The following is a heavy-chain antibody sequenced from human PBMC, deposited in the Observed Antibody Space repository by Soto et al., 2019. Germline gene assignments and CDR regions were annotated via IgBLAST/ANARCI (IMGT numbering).Heavy chain of an antibody. Sequence: QVQLQESGPGLVKPSQTLSLTCTVSGGSVSSGDYYWSWIRQDPGKGLEWIGYIRYSGSSYYKPSLKSRVTISLATSKNQFSLKLSSVTAADTAVYYCARAFCRGNTCYSYDYWGQGTLVTVSS. J-gene: IGHJ4*02. CDR3: ARAFCRGNTCYSYDY. CDR2: IRYSGSS. V-gene: IGHV4-31*03. CDR1: GGSVSSGDYY. D-gene: IGHD2-15*01.